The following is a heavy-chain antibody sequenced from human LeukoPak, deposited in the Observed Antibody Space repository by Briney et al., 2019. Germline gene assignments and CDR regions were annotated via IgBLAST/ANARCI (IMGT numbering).Heavy chain of an antibody. CDR1: GFTFSTYL. D-gene: IGHD2-15*01. V-gene: IGHV3-7*01. CDR2: IKRDGSEK. J-gene: IGHJ4*02. Sequence: GGSLRLSCAASGFTFSTYLMNWVRQAPGKGLEWVANIKRDGSEKYYVDSVKGRFVVSRDNAKNSLYLQMNSLGAEDTAVYYCARGIVVPGIDYWGQGTLVTVSS. CDR3: ARGIVVPGIDY.